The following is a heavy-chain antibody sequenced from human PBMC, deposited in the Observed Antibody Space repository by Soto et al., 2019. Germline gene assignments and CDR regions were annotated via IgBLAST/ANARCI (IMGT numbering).Heavy chain of an antibody. Sequence: PSETLSLTCTVSGDSISGPDYYWSWIRLAPGKGLELIGYVYYRGSIYYTPAFESRVSISVDTSKNQFSLRLTSVTAADSAMYFCARVTFTPNWFDSWGQGILVTVSS. CDR3: ARVTFTPNWFDS. CDR2: VYYRGSI. J-gene: IGHJ5*01. V-gene: IGHV4-30-4*01. CDR1: GDSISGPDYY. D-gene: IGHD3-3*02.